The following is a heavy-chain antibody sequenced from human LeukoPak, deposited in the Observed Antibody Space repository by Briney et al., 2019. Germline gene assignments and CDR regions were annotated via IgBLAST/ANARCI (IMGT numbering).Heavy chain of an antibody. CDR1: GFTVSSNY. Sequence: GGSLRLSCAASGFTVSSNYMSWVRQAPGKGLEWVSVIYSGGSTYYADSVEGRFTISRDNSKNTLYLQMNSLRAEDTAVYYCAVDLGSGSFDYWGQGTLVTVSS. J-gene: IGHJ4*02. D-gene: IGHD1-26*01. CDR3: AVDLGSGSFDY. V-gene: IGHV3-53*01. CDR2: IYSGGST.